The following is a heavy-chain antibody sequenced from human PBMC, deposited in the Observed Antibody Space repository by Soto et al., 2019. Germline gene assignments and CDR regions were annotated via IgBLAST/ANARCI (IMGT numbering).Heavy chain of an antibody. V-gene: IGHV4-39*01. J-gene: IGHJ6*03. Sequence: SETLSLTCTVSGGSISSSSYYWGWIRQPPGKGLEWIGSIYYSGSTYYNPSLKSRVTISVDTSKNQFSLKLSSVTAADTAVYYLARRNPPVRSSLTGRDYFSYHVGAWGKGNPGHRLL. CDR2: IYYSGST. CDR3: ARRNPPVRSSLTGRDYFSYHVGA. CDR1: GGSISSSSYY. D-gene: IGHD6-13*01.